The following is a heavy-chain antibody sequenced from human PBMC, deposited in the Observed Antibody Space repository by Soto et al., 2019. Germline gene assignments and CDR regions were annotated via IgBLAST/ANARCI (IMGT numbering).Heavy chain of an antibody. CDR3: ARDRRIAAALRPFDY. D-gene: IGHD6-13*01. CDR2: ISAYNGNT. J-gene: IGHJ4*02. CDR1: GYTCTSYG. V-gene: IGHV1-18*01. Sequence: GASVKVSCKASGYTCTSYGISWVRQAPGQGLEWMGWISAYNGNTNYAQKLQGRVTMTTDTSTSTAYMELRSLRSDDTAVYYCARDRRIAAALRPFDYWGQGTLVTVSS.